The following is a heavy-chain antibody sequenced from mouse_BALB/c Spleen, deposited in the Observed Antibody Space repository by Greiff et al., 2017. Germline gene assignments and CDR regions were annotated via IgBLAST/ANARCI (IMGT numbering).Heavy chain of an antibody. Sequence: VHLVESGPGLVAPSQSLSITCTVSGFSLTSYGVHWVRQPPGKGLEWLGVIWAGGSTNYNSALMSRLSISKDNSKSQVFLKMNSLQTDDTAMYYCAREVEYGNFFAYWGQGTLVTVSA. CDR1: GFSLTSYG. V-gene: IGHV2-9*02. J-gene: IGHJ3*01. CDR2: IWAGGST. D-gene: IGHD2-10*02. CDR3: AREVEYGNFFAY.